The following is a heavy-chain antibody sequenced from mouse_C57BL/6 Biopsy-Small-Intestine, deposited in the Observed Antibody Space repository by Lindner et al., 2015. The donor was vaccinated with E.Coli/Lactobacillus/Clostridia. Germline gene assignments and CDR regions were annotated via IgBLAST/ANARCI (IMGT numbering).Heavy chain of an antibody. D-gene: IGHD1-1*02. CDR3: ARKGGYYDAMDY. Sequence: VQLQESGAELARPGASVKLSCKASGYTFTSYDINWVKQRPGHGLEWIGDIYPGGGYTNYNEKFKGKATLTADKSSSTAYMQFSSLTSEDSAIYYCARKGGYYDAMDYWGQGTSVTVSS. CDR2: IYPGGGYT. V-gene: IGHV1-63*01. CDR1: GYTFTSYD. J-gene: IGHJ4*01.